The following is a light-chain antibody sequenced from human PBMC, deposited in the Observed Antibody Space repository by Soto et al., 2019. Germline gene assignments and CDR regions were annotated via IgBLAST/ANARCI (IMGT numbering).Light chain of an antibody. CDR3: QHYGGRWT. CDR1: RSVSTNY. V-gene: IGKV3-20*01. Sequence: EIVLTQSPGTLSLSPGERATLSCRASRSVSTNYIAWYQKEPGRAPRLLIYGASNRATGIPDRFSGSGSGTDFTLTINRLEPEDSAVYYCQHYGGRWTFGRGT. CDR2: GAS. J-gene: IGKJ1*01.